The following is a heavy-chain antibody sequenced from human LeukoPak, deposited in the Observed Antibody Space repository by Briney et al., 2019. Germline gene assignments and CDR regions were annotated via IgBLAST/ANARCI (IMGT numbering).Heavy chain of an antibody. CDR1: GYTFTGYY. J-gene: IGHJ3*02. V-gene: IGHV1-8*02. D-gene: IGHD3-16*01. Sequence: ASVKVSCKASGYTFTGYYMHWVRQAPGQGLEWMGWMNPNSGNTGYAQKFQGRVTMTRNTSISTAYMELSSLRSEDTAVYYCARDFVGVDAFDIWGQGTMVTVSS. CDR2: MNPNSGNT. CDR3: ARDFVGVDAFDI.